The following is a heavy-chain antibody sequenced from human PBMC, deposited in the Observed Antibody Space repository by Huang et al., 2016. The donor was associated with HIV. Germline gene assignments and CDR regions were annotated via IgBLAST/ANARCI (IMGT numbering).Heavy chain of an antibody. V-gene: IGHV3-7*01. Sequence: DVQLVESGGGLVQPGGSLRLSCAASGFTFSNYWMSWVRQAPGEGLEWVANIKQDGSEKNYVDSVKGRFTISRDNANNLLYLQRNSLRAEDTAVYYCARDYVWGSYRPTYWYFDFWGRGTLVTVSS. CDR3: ARDYVWGSYRPTYWYFDF. CDR2: IKQDGSEK. J-gene: IGHJ2*01. CDR1: GFTFSNYW. D-gene: IGHD3-16*02.